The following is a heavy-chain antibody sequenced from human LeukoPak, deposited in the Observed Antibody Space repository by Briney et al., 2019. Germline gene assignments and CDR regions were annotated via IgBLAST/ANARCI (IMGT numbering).Heavy chain of an antibody. V-gene: IGHV3-21*01. Sequence: GGPLRLSCAASGFTLSTYSMNWVRQAPGKGLEWVSSISSSSSYIYYADSVKGRFTISRDNAKKSLYLQMNSLRAEDTAVYYCARAYSGTYGLGYYYMDVWGKGTTVTVSS. D-gene: IGHD1-26*01. CDR3: ARAYSGTYGLGYYYMDV. CDR2: ISSSSSYI. CDR1: GFTLSTYS. J-gene: IGHJ6*03.